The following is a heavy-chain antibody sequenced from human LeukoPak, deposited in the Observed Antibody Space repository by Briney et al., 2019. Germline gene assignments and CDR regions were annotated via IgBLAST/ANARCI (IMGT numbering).Heavy chain of an antibody. CDR2: ISSSSSYI. Sequence: GGSLRLSCAASGFTFSSYSMNWVRQAPGKGPEWVSSISSSSSYIYYADSVKGRFTISRDNAKNSLHLQMNSLRAEDTAMYYCAREVSGYGGYFDYWGQGTLVTVSS. J-gene: IGHJ4*02. V-gene: IGHV3-21*01. CDR1: GFTFSSYS. CDR3: AREVSGYGGYFDY. D-gene: IGHD3-10*01.